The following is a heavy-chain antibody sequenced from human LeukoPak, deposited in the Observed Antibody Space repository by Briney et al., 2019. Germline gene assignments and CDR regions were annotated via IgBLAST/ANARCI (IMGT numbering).Heavy chain of an antibody. Sequence: GGSLRLSCAGSGFTFSSYAMSWVRQAPGKGLEWVSGISGSGGSTYYADSVKGRFTISRDNSKNTLYLQMNSLRAEDTAVYYCARVYFDSSGYPTTDYLDYWGQGTLVTVSS. CDR2: ISGSGGST. D-gene: IGHD3-22*01. V-gene: IGHV3-23*01. CDR3: ARVYFDSSGYPTTDYLDY. J-gene: IGHJ4*02. CDR1: GFTFSSYA.